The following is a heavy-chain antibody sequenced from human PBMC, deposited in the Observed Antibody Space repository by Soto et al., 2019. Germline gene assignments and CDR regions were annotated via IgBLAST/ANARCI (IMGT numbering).Heavy chain of an antibody. CDR2: IIPILGIA. CDR1: GGTFSSYT. V-gene: IGHV1-69*02. D-gene: IGHD3-22*01. Sequence: QVQLVQSGAEVKKPGSSVKVSCKASGGTFSSYTISWVRQAPGQGLEWMGRIIPILGIANYAQKFQGRVTITADKSTSTAYMELSSLRSEDAAVYYCARGDYYDRSGNYCYFDLWGRGTLVTVSS. J-gene: IGHJ2*01. CDR3: ARGDYYDRSGNYCYFDL.